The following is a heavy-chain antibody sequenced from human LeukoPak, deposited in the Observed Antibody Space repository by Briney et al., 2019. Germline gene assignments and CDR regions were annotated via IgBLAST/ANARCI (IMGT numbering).Heavy chain of an antibody. CDR1: GFTFSSYE. CDR3: ARGTMFPYYFDY. Sequence: GGSLRLSCAASGFTFSSYEMNWVRQAPGKGLEWVSYISSSGRTIYYADSVKGRFTISRDNAKNSLYLQMNSLRAEDTAVYYCARGTMFPYYFDYWGQGTLVTVSS. CDR2: ISSSGRTI. D-gene: IGHD3-10*02. J-gene: IGHJ4*02. V-gene: IGHV3-48*03.